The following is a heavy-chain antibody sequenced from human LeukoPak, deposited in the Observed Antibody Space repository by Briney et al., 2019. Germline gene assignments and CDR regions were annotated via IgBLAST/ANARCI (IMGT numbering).Heavy chain of an antibody. Sequence: GGSLRLSCAGSGFTFSSYSMNWVRQAPGKGLEWVSYITSSSDTRHYADSVKGRFTISRDNAKNSLYLQMNSLRAEDTAVYYCTRRDSQDVWGKGTTVTVSS. D-gene: IGHD2-21*02. CDR1: GFTFSSYS. V-gene: IGHV3-48*01. J-gene: IGHJ6*04. CDR3: TRRDSQDV. CDR2: ITSSSDTR.